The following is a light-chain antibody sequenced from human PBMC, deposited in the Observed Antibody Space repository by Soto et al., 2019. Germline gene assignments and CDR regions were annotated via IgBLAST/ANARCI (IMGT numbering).Light chain of an antibody. V-gene: IGKV3-20*01. CDR2: GAS. J-gene: IGKJ5*01. CDR1: QSVSSSY. Sequence: EIVLTQSPGTLSLSPGERATLSCRASQSVSSSYLAWYQQKPGQAPRLLIYGASSRATGRPKRFSGRGSGTYITLTISRLEAEDLAVYYCQQYGSSPPITFGQGTLLEIK. CDR3: QQYGSSPPIT.